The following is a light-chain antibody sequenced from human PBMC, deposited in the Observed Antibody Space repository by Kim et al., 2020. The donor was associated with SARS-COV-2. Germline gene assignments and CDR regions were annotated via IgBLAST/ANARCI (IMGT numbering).Light chain of an antibody. V-gene: IGKV1-5*01. CDR3: QQYTDYWT. Sequence: DTQMTQSPSTLSASVGDRVTITCRASQSVSTYLAWYQQKPGKAPKVLIYDASTLQSGVPSRFSGSGSGTEFTLTVSSLQPDDFATYYCQQYTDYWTFGQGTKVDIK. J-gene: IGKJ1*01. CDR2: DAS. CDR1: QSVSTY.